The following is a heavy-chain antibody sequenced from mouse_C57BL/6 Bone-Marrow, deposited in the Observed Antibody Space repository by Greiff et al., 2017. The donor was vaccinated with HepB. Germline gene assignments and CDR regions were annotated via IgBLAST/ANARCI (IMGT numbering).Heavy chain of an antibody. V-gene: IGHV1-64*01. Sequence: QVQLQQPGAELVKPGASVKLSCKASGYTFTSYWMHWVKQRPGQGLEWIGMIHPNSGSTKYNEKFKSKATLTVYKSTSTAYMQLSSLTSEDSAVYYCARSGVTTVVDYWGQGTTLTVSS. J-gene: IGHJ2*01. CDR3: ARSGVTTVVDY. CDR1: GYTFTSYW. D-gene: IGHD1-1*01. CDR2: IHPNSGST.